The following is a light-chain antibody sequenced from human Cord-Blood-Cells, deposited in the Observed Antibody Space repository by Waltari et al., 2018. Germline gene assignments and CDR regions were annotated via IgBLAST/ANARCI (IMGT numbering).Light chain of an antibody. V-gene: IGLV2-14*01. J-gene: IGLJ3*02. CDR2: DVS. CDR3: SSYTSSSTLV. Sequence: QSALTQPASVSGSPGQSITISCTGTSSDVGGYNYVSWYQQHPGKAPKLMIYDVSKRPSGXSNRFAGSKSGNTASLTVSGLQAEDEADYYCSSYTSSSTLVFGGGTKLTVL. CDR1: SSDVGGYNY.